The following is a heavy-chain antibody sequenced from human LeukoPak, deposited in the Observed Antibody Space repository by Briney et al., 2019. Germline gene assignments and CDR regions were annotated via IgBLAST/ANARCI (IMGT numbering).Heavy chain of an antibody. CDR3: ARGAPYSSSGYNWFDP. V-gene: IGHV4-31*03. D-gene: IGHD6-13*01. CDR2: IYYSGST. J-gene: IGHJ5*02. CDR1: GGSISSGGYY. Sequence: SETLSLTCTVSGGSISSGGYYWSWIRQHPGKGLEWIGDIYYSGSTYYNPSLKSRVTISVDTSKNQFSLKLSSVTAADTAVYYCARGAPYSSSGYNWFDPWGQGTLVTVSS.